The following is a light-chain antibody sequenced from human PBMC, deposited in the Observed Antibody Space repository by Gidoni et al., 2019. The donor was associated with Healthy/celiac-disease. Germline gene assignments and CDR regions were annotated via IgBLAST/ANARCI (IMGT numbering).Light chain of an antibody. CDR2: WAS. V-gene: IGKV4-1*01. CDR1: QSVLYSSNNKNY. CDR3: QQYYSTVFT. Sequence: DIVMTQSPDSLAVSLGERATINCKSSQSVLYSSNNKNYLAWYQQKPGQPTKLLIYWASTRESGVPARFSGSGSGTDFTLTISSLQAEDVAVYYCQQYYSTVFTFGPGTKVDIK. J-gene: IGKJ3*01.